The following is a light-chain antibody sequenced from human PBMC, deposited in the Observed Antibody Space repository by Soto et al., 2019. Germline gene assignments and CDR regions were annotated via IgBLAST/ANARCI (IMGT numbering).Light chain of an antibody. J-gene: IGKJ1*01. Sequence: DLQMTQSPSSLSASVGDRVTITCRASQSISTSLSWYQQKPGKAPKLLIYDASSLQSGVPSRFSGSGSATDFTLIISSLQPEDFATYYCQQTYSKTFGQGTKVEIK. CDR2: DAS. CDR1: QSISTS. CDR3: QQTYSKT. V-gene: IGKV1-39*01.